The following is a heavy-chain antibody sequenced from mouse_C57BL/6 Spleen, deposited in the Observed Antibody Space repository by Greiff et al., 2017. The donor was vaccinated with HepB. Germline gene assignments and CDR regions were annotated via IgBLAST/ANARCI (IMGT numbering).Heavy chain of an antibody. V-gene: IGHV10-3*01. D-gene: IGHD3-2*02. Sequence: EVQVVESGGGLVQPKGSLKLSCAASGFTFNTYAMHWVRQAPGKGLEWVARIRSKSSNYATYYADSVKDRFTISRDDSQSMLYLQMNNLKTEDTAMYYCVREKGSSGSFAYWGQGTLVTVSA. CDR1: GFTFNTYA. CDR2: IRSKSSNYAT. J-gene: IGHJ3*01. CDR3: VREKGSSGSFAY.